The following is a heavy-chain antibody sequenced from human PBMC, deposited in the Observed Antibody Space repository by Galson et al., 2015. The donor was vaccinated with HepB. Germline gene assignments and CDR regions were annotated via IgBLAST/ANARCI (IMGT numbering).Heavy chain of an antibody. CDR3: ARSPRITMIVVVNPYYFDY. V-gene: IGHV1-69*01. CDR1: GGTFSSYA. Sequence: SCKASGGTFSSYAISWVRQAPGQGLEWMGGIIPIFGTANYAQKFQGRVTITADESTSTAYMELSSLRSEDTAVYYCARSPRITMIVVVNPYYFDYWGQGTLVTVSS. J-gene: IGHJ4*02. CDR2: IIPIFGTA. D-gene: IGHD3-22*01.